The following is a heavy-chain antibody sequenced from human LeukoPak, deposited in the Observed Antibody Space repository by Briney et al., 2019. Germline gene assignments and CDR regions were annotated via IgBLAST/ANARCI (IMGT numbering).Heavy chain of an antibody. CDR3: ARGPYCSGGTCYTLGAFDI. V-gene: IGHV3-48*01. J-gene: IGHJ3*02. Sequence: GGSLRLSCAASGFTFSSYSMNWVRQAPGKGLEWVSYISSSSGTIYYADSVKGRFTISRDNSKNTLYLQMNSLRAEDTAVCYCARGPYCSGGTCYTLGAFDIWGQGTMVTVSS. CDR2: ISSSSGTI. CDR1: GFTFSSYS. D-gene: IGHD2-15*01.